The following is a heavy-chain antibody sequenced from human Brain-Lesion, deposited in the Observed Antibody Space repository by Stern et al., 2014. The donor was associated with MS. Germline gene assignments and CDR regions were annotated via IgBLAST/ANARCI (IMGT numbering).Heavy chain of an antibody. CDR3: AGEEDIRYCSGGSCTGNWFDP. CDR1: GGSVSSTSYA. CDR2: LYYSGNT. Sequence: QLVESGPGLVKPSETLSLTCTVAGGSVSSTSYAWAWIRQPPGKGLEWIGTLYYSGNTHYSPSLKSRLTLSLDTSQEQFSPHMGSVTAADTAVYYCAGEEDIRYCSGGSCTGNWFDPWGQGTLVTVSS. J-gene: IGHJ5*02. V-gene: IGHV4-39*01. D-gene: IGHD2-15*01.